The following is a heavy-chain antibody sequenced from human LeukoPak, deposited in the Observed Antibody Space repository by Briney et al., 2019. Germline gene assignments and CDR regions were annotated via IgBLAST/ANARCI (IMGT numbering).Heavy chain of an antibody. CDR3: ARVAGWHWFDP. D-gene: IGHD6-19*01. CDR2: TSPSGENT. V-gene: IGHV3-23*01. J-gene: IGHJ5*02. CDR1: GFTLSIYD. Sequence: GGSLRLSCAASGFTLSIYDMMCVPQAPGRGLEGVLSTSPSGENTYSTDSLKGPFTISTDTSTNTLYLQMNKTGDERPAVDDGARVAGWHWFDPWGQGTLVTVSS.